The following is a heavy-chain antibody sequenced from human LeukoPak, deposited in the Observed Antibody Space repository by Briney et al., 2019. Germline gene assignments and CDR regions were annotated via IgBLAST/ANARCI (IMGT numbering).Heavy chain of an antibody. D-gene: IGHD5-18*01. CDR2: IIPILCIA. V-gene: IGHV1-69*04. CDR3: ARDGIQIWSSLKFFYFDY. J-gene: IGHJ4*02. Sequence: SSVTVSYKPSGGTFNSYAIIWVRQAPGQGREWMGRIIPILCIANYAQKFQGRGTITAHKSTRTAYMELSSLSSEDTAVYYCARDGIQIWSSLKFFYFDYWGQGTLVTVSS. CDR1: GGTFNSYA.